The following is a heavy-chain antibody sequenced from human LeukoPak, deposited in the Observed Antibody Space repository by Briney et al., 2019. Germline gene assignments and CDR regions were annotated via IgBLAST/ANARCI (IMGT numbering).Heavy chain of an antibody. CDR1: GFTFNNYA. CDR3: ADFGSGSYCFDY. V-gene: IGHV3-23*01. J-gene: IGHJ4*02. D-gene: IGHD3-10*01. CDR2: ISDSGGKT. Sequence: GGSLRLSCTAAGFTFNNYAMSWVRQAPGKGLEWVLHISDSGGKTYYADSVKGRFTISRDNSKNTLYLQMDSLRAEDTAIYYCADFGSGSYCFDYWGQGTLVTVSS.